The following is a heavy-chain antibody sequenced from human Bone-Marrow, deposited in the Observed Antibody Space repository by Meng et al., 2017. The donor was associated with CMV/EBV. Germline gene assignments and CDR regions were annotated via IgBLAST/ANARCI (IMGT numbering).Heavy chain of an antibody. CDR2: IYTSGST. CDR3: ARAMVRGVQRYFDY. Sequence: QVQLQESGPGLVKPSETLSLTCTVSGGSISSSYCSWIRQPAGKGLEWIGRIYTSGSTNYNPSLKSRVTMSVDTSKNQFSLKLSSVTAADTAVYYCARAMVRGVQRYFDYWGQGTLVTVSS. D-gene: IGHD3-10*01. J-gene: IGHJ4*02. V-gene: IGHV4-4*07. CDR1: GGSISSSY.